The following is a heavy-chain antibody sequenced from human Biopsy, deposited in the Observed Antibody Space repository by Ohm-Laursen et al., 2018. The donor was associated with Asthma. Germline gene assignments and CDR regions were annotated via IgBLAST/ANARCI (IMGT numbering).Heavy chain of an antibody. CDR2: IYYSGTT. CDR1: SGSGGYMRSGNYY. V-gene: IGHV4-39*01. Sequence: SETLSLTCSLSSGSGGYMRSGNYYWGWIRQPPGKGLEWIGSIYYSGTTYYNPSLVSRFTVSADTSKNHFSLKLTSVTAADTAVYYCVRGSSSWHHGPFHYYYGLDVWGQGTTATVSS. D-gene: IGHD6-13*01. CDR3: VRGSSSWHHGPFHYYYGLDV. J-gene: IGHJ6*02.